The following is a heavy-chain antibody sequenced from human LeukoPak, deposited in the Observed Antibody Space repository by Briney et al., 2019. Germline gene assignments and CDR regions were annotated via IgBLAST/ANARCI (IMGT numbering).Heavy chain of an antibody. CDR3: ARDLRTHRSAAYDAFDI. CDR1: GVSFSSYG. J-gene: IGHJ3*02. Sequence: GRSLRLSCAASGVSFSSYGMHWVRQAPGKGLGWVAVIWYDGSNKYYADSVKGRFTISRDNSKNTLYLQMNSLRAEDTAVYYCARDLRTHRSAAYDAFDIWGQGTMVTVSS. CDR2: IWYDGSNK. V-gene: IGHV3-33*01. D-gene: IGHD2-15*01.